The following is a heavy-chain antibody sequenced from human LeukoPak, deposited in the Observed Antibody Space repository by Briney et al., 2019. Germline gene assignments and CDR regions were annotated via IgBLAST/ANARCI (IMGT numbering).Heavy chain of an antibody. CDR1: RFTFSSYW. J-gene: IGHJ4*02. D-gene: IGHD4-11*01. CDR3: AKGSNASL. V-gene: IGHV3-74*01. Sequence: PGGSLRLSCAASRFTFSSYWMHWVRQAPGKGQVWVSRINSDGSFTSCADSVKGRFTISRDNAKNTLYLQMNSLRVDDTAVYYCAKGSNASLWGQGTLVTVSS. CDR2: INSDGSFT.